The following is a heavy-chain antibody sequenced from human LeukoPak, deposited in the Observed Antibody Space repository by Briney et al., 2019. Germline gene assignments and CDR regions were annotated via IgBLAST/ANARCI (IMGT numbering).Heavy chain of an antibody. CDR1: GFTVSNNY. D-gene: IGHD3-10*01. CDR2: IYSGGTT. CDR3: AKGGFDWFGDDY. Sequence: PGGSLRLSCAASGFTVSNNYLHWVRQAPGKGLEWVSVIYSGGTTYYANSVKGRFTISRDNSKNTLYLQMNSLRAEDTAVYYCAKGGFDWFGDDYWGQGTLVTVSS. V-gene: IGHV3-53*01. J-gene: IGHJ4*02.